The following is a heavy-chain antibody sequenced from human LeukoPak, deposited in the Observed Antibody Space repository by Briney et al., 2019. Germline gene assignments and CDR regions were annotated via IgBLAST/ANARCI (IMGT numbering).Heavy chain of an antibody. V-gene: IGHV4-34*01. CDR2: INHSGST. CDR1: GGSFSGYY. J-gene: IGHJ4*02. D-gene: IGHD4-17*01. CDR3: ARSTVTTFLDY. Sequence: PSETLSLTCAVYGGSFSGYYWSWIRQPPGKGLEWIGEINHSGSTNYNPSLQSRVTMSVDTSKNQLSLKLSSVTAADTAVYYCARSTVTTFLDYWGQGTLVTASS.